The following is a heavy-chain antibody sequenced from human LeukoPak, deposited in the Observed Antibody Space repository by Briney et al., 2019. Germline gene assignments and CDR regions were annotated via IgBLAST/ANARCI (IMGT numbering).Heavy chain of an antibody. CDR3: ARFGSPSTEFDS. V-gene: IGHV5-51*01. Sequence: GESLKISCKGSGYSFTNYWLGWVRQMPGKGLEWMGIIYPGDSDTRYSPSFQGQVTFSADKSISTAYLQWSSPKASDTAIYYCARFGSPSTEFDSWGQGTLVTVSS. J-gene: IGHJ4*02. D-gene: IGHD4-11*01. CDR2: IYPGDSDT. CDR1: GYSFTNYW.